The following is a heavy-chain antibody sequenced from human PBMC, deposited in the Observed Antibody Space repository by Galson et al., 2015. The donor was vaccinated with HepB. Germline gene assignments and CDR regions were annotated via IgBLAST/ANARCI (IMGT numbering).Heavy chain of an antibody. CDR2: INHRGTT. J-gene: IGHJ6*03. V-gene: IGHV4-34*01. Sequence: SETLSLTCAVYGGSFSGYYWTWIRQSPGKGLEWIGEINHRGTTHYSPILKSRVPISVDTSKNQFSLKLRSATAADTAVYYCTRDNGVVVSGTRHHRHHYMDVWGTGTTVTVSS. CDR3: TRDNGVVVSGTRHHRHHYMDV. CDR1: GGSFSGYY. D-gene: IGHD2-15*01.